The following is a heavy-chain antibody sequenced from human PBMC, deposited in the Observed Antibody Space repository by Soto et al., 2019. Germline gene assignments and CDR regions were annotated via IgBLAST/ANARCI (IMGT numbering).Heavy chain of an antibody. CDR1: GYSFISYG. D-gene: IGHD3-3*02. CDR2: ISDYNGNT. Sequence: XSVKVSSTASGYSFISYGIIWVRQAPGQGLEGMGWISDYNGNTNYAQKLQGRVTMTTDTSTSTAYMELRSLRSDDTAGDYCARVFGGVLTFLEWLTNYGMDVWGQGTTVTVSS. J-gene: IGHJ6*02. CDR3: ARVFGGVLTFLEWLTNYGMDV. V-gene: IGHV1-18*01.